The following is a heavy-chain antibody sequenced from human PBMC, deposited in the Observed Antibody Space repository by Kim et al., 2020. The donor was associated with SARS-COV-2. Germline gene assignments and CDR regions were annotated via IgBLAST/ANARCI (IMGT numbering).Heavy chain of an antibody. CDR2: INPNSGGT. J-gene: IGHJ4*02. V-gene: IGHV1-2*02. D-gene: IGHD2-8*01. Sequence: ASVKVSCKASGYTFTGYYMHWVRQAPGQGLEWMGWINPNSGGTNYAQKLQGRVTMTRDTSISTAYMELSRRRSDDTAVYYCARDGPGGVLMVYALRFDYWGQGTLVTVSS. CDR1: GYTFTGYY. CDR3: ARDGPGGVLMVYALRFDY.